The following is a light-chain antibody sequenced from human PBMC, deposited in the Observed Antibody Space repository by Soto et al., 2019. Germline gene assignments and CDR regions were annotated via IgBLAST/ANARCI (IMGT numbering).Light chain of an antibody. CDR2: EVA. V-gene: IGLV2-23*02. J-gene: IGLJ3*02. CDR1: SSDLGTYNL. Sequence: QSVLTQPASVSGSPGQSITISCTGTSSDLGTYNLVSWYQQHPGRAPKLILFEVAKRPSGVSGRFSGSKSGNTASLTISRLQTEDQADYYCCSYAGSSTSWVFGGGTKVTVL. CDR3: CSYAGSSTSWV.